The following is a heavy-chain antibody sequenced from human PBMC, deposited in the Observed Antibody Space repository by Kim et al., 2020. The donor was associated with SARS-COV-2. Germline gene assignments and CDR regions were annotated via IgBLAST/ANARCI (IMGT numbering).Heavy chain of an antibody. V-gene: IGHV4-34*01. CDR1: GGSFSGYY. CDR3: ARVVVVVVAATYYYGMDV. CDR2: INHSGST. J-gene: IGHJ6*02. D-gene: IGHD2-15*01. Sequence: SETLSLTCAVYGGSFSGYYWSWIRQPPGKGLEWIGEINHSGSTNYNPSLKSRVTISVDTSKNQFSLKLSSVTAADTAVYYCARVVVVVVAATYYYGMDVWGQGTTVTVSS.